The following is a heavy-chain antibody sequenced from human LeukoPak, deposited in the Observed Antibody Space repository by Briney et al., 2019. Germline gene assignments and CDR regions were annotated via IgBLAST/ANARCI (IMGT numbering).Heavy chain of an antibody. Sequence: GASVKVSCKASGYTFTSYGISWVRQAPGQGLEWMGWIGAYNGNTNYAQKLQGRVTMTTDTSTSTAYMELRSLRSDDTAVYYCARGGVNSGWYSSFDYWGQGTLVTVSS. D-gene: IGHD6-19*01. V-gene: IGHV1-18*01. CDR2: IGAYNGNT. CDR1: GYTFTSYG. CDR3: ARGGVNSGWYSSFDY. J-gene: IGHJ4*02.